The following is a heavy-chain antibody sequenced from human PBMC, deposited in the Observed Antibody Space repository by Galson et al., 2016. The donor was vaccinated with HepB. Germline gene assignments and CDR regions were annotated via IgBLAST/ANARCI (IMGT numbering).Heavy chain of an antibody. J-gene: IGHJ4*03. V-gene: IGHV3-21*01. CDR3: ASRHSGWYYFDY. Sequence: SLRLSCAVSGFTFRTYTMNWVRQAPGKGLEWVSSISGGSSDIYYADSLKGRFTISRDNAKNSMYLQMNSLRAEDTAVYYCASRHSGWYYFDYWGQGTMVTVSS. D-gene: IGHD6-19*01. CDR1: GFTFRTYT. CDR2: ISGGSSDI.